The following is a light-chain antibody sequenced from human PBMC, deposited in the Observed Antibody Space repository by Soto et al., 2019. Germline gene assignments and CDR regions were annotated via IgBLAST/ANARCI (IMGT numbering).Light chain of an antibody. J-gene: IGKJ1*01. CDR3: QKYGSSLAWT. CDR1: QTISSN. CDR2: GAS. V-gene: IGKV3-20*01. Sequence: EIVMTQSPVTLSVSPGERATLSCRASQTISSNLAWYQQKPGQAPRLLVYGASTRATGFPARFSGSGSGTDFTLTISRLEPEDFAVYYCQKYGSSLAWTFGQGTKVDIK.